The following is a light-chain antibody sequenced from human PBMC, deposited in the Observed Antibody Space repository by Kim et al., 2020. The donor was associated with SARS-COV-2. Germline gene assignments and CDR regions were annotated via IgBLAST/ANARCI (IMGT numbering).Light chain of an antibody. CDR2: DAS. CDR3: QQRSNWPIT. CDR1: QSVSSY. Sequence: LSPGERAPLSCRASQSVSSYLAWYQQKPGQAPRLLIYDASNRATGIPARFGGSGSGTDFTLTISSLEPEDFAVYYCQQRSNWPITFGQGTRLEIK. V-gene: IGKV3-11*01. J-gene: IGKJ5*01.